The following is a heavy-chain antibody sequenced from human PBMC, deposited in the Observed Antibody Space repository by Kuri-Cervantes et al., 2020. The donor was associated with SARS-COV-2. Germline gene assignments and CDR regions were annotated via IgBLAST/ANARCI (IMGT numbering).Heavy chain of an antibody. CDR1: GGSITNNHYF. D-gene: IGHD3-3*01. V-gene: IGHV4-39*07. CDR2: IYYAGNT. J-gene: IGHJ4*02. CDR3: ARRRFLEWTPFDY. Sequence: SETLSLTCTVSGGSITNNHYFWGWIRQPPGKGLEWIANIYYAGNTYYNASLKSRVNISVDTSKNQFSLKLSSVTAADTAVYYCARRRFLEWTPFDYWGQGTLVTVSS.